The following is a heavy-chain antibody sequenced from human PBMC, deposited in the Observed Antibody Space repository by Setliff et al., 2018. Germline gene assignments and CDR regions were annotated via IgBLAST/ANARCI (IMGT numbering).Heavy chain of an antibody. CDR1: GGTFRSYA. D-gene: IGHD6-13*01. CDR3: ASGSEAAAAGFDY. CDR2: IIPIFGTA. V-gene: IGHV1-69*06. Sequence: ASVKVSCKASGGTFRSYAISWVRQAPGQGLEWMGRIIPIFGTANYAQKFQGRVTITADKSTSTAYMELSSLRSADPAVYYGASGSEAAAAGFDYWGQGTLGTVSS. J-gene: IGHJ4*02.